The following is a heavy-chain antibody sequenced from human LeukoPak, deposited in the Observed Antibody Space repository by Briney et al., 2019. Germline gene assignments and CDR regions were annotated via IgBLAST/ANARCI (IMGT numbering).Heavy chain of an antibody. CDR3: ARRVVSYEVGTITYNWFDP. Sequence: SETLSLTCAVYGGSFRGYFWSWIRQPPGKGLEWIGEINPSGSTNYNPSLKSRVSISADTSKNQFSLNLNSVTAADTAVYYCARRVVSYEVGTITYNWFDPWGQGTLVTVSS. CDR1: GGSFRGYF. D-gene: IGHD5-18*01. J-gene: IGHJ5*02. V-gene: IGHV4-34*01. CDR2: INPSGST.